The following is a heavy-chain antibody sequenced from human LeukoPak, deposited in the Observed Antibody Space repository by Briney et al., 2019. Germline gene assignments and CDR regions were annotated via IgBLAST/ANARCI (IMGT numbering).Heavy chain of an antibody. J-gene: IGHJ4*02. CDR2: INTNTGNP. V-gene: IGHV7-4-1*02. Sequence: ASVKVSCKASGYTFTSYAMNWVRQAPGQGLEWMGWINTNTGNPTYAQGFTGRFVFSLDTSVSTAYLQISSLKAEDTAVYYCAREGCSSTSCYVFDYWGQGTLVTVSS. CDR1: GYTFTSYA. CDR3: AREGCSSTSCYVFDY. D-gene: IGHD2-2*01.